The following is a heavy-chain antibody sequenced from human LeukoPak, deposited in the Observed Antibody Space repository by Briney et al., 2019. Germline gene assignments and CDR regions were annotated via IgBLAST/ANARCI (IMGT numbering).Heavy chain of an antibody. Sequence: PGGSLRLSCAATGFTFSSYGMHWVRQAPGKGLEWVAVISYDGSNKYYADSVKGRFTISRDNSKNTLYLQMNSLRAEDTAVYYCAREGIVGNFDYWGQGTLVTVSS. CDR3: AREGIVGNFDY. CDR1: GFTFSSYG. V-gene: IGHV3-30*03. J-gene: IGHJ4*02. CDR2: ISYDGSNK. D-gene: IGHD1-26*01.